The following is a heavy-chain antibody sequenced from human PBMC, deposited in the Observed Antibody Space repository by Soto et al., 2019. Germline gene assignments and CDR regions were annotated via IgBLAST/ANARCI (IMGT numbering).Heavy chain of an antibody. V-gene: IGHV3-30*18. CDR3: AKPRPNVYYYFGIDV. CDR1: GIPFSSSG. CDR2: ISFDGKNK. Sequence: QVQLVESGGGVVQPGRSLRLSCAASGIPFSSSGMNWVRQAPGKGLEWVAVISFDGKNKYYADSVKGRFTISRDNSNNTLYLQMNSLRAEDMAVYYCAKPRPNVYYYFGIDVWGQGTTVTVSS. D-gene: IGHD3-10*02. J-gene: IGHJ6*02.